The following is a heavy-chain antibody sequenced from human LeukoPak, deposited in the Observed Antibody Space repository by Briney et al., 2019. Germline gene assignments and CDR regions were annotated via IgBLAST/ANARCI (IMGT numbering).Heavy chain of an antibody. J-gene: IGHJ4*02. Sequence: SVKGRFTISRDNSKNTLYLQMNSLRAEDTAVYYCATSDYAGISALSYWGQGTLVTVFS. CDR3: ATSDYAGISALSY. D-gene: IGHD4-23*01. V-gene: IGHV3-30*07.